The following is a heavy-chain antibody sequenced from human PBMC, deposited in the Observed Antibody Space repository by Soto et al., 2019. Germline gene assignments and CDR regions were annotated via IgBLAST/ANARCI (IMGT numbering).Heavy chain of an antibody. J-gene: IGHJ5*02. CDR1: GFSLSTSGVG. CDR3: AHSLRVTIFGVANWFDP. CDR2: IYWNDDK. V-gene: IGHV2-5*01. D-gene: IGHD3-3*01. Sequence: SGPTLVKPTQTLTLTCTFSGFSLSTSGVGVGWIRQPPGKALEWLALIYWNDDKRYSPSLKSRLTITKDTSKNQVVLTMTNMDPVDTATYYCAHSLRVTIFGVANWFDPWGQGTLVTVSS.